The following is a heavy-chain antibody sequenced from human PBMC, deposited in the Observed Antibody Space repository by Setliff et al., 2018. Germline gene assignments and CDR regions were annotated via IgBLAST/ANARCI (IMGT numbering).Heavy chain of an antibody. CDR2: IYYSGST. CDR3: ARVSSYGSGSYYYNYYGMDV. D-gene: IGHD3-10*01. Sequence: PSETLSLTCTVSGGSISSRSYYWGWNRQPPGKGLEWIGSIYYSGSTYYKPSLKSRVTISVDTSKNQFSLKLSSVTAADTAVYYCARVSSYGSGSYYYNYYGMDVWGQGTTVTVSS. V-gene: IGHV4-39*07. J-gene: IGHJ6*02. CDR1: GGSISSRSYY.